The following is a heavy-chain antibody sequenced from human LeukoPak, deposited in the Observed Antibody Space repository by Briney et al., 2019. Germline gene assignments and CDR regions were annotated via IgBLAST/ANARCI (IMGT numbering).Heavy chain of an antibody. CDR1: GGSISSGSYY. J-gene: IGHJ6*03. CDR2: IYTSGST. CDR3: ARVFIRALYYMDV. V-gene: IGHV4-61*02. Sequence: SRTLSLTCTVSGGSISSGSYYWSWIRQPAGKGLEWIGRIYTSGSTNYNPSLKSRVTISVDTSKNQFSLKLSSVTAADTAVYYCARVFIRALYYMDVWGKGTTVTVSS. D-gene: IGHD3-3*01.